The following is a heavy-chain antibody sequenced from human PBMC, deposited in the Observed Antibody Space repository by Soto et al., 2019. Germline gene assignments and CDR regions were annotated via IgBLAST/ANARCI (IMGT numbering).Heavy chain of an antibody. CDR2: AYHNGLT. D-gene: IGHD2-15*01. Sequence: QVQLQESGPGLVKPSGTLSLTCAVSGDSVTTNYWWSWVRQAPGKGLEWIGEAYHNGLTNYNPSLKSRFTMSVDTSKNQFSLKLTSVTAADTAIYYCARDAAVPGESDRFDYWGQGTLVTVSS. CDR1: GDSVTTNYW. V-gene: IGHV4-4*02. CDR3: ARDAAVPGESDRFDY. J-gene: IGHJ4*02.